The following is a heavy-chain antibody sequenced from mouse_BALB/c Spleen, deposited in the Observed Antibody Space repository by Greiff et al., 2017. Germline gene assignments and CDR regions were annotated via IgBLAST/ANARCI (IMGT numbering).Heavy chain of an antibody. CDR1: GFTFSSYT. V-gene: IGHV5-6-4*01. D-gene: IGHD1-1*01. J-gene: IGHJ3*01. Sequence: EVKVVESGGGLVKPGGSLKLSCAASGFTFSSYTMSWVRQTPEKRLEWVATISSGGSYTYYPDSVKGRFTISRDNAKNTLYLEMSSLRSEDTAMYYCAREGNYGSSYGFAYWGQGTLVTVSA. CDR3: AREGNYGSSYGFAY. CDR2: ISSGGSYT.